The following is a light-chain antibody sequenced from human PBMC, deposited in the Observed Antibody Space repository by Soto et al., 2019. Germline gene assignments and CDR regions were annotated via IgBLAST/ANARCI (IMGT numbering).Light chain of an antibody. CDR3: QQYDKQPVT. CDR1: QDISNF. Sequence: DIQMTQSPSSLSASVGDRVTITCQASQDISNFLNWYHQTPGKAPRLLIYDVSSLQPGVASRFSGSGSGTDFSLTINSLQPEDTGTFYCQQYDKQPVTFGGGTKVEIK. J-gene: IGKJ4*01. V-gene: IGKV1-33*01. CDR2: DVS.